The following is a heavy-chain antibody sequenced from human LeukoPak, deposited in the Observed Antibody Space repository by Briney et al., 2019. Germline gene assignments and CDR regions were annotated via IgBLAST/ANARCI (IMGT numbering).Heavy chain of an antibody. D-gene: IGHD4-17*01. V-gene: IGHV3-7*03. CDR1: GFTFSRHW. Sequence: GGSLRLSCAASGFTFSRHWMTWVRQAPGKGLEWVANIKHDGSEKNYVDSVKGRFTISRDNAKNSLYLQMNSLRAEDTAVYYCAKVTTTIPQFDYWGQGTLITVSS. CDR3: AKVTTTIPQFDY. CDR2: IKHDGSEK. J-gene: IGHJ4*02.